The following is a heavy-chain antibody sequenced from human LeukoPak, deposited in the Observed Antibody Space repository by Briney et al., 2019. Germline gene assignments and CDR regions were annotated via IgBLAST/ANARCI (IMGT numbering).Heavy chain of an antibody. J-gene: IGHJ5*02. Sequence: GGSLRLSCAASGFTFSSYGMHWVRQAPGKGLEWVAFIRYDGSNKYYADSVKGRFTISRDNSKNTLYLQMNSLRAEDTAVYYCAKDFGGIAAAAIAGWFDPWGQGTLVTVSS. CDR1: GFTFSSYG. D-gene: IGHD6-13*01. CDR3: AKDFGGIAAAAIAGWFDP. CDR2: IRYDGSNK. V-gene: IGHV3-30*02.